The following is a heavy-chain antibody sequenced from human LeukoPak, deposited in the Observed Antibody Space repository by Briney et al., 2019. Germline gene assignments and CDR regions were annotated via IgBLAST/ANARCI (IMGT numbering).Heavy chain of an antibody. CDR2: INPNSGGT. CDR3: ARFSALEY. D-gene: IGHD2/OR15-2a*01. J-gene: IGHJ4*02. CDR1: GYTFTGYF. V-gene: IGHV1-2*02. Sequence: GASVKVSCKASGYTFTGYFMHWVRQTPGQGLEWMGWINPNSGGTNYAQNFQGRVTMTRDTSISTAYMELSRLTSDDTAVYYCARFSALEYWGQGTLVTVSS.